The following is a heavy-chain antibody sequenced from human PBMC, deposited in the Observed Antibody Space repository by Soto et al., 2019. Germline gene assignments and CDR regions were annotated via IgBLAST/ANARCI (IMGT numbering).Heavy chain of an antibody. V-gene: IGHV4-31*03. CDR2: IYSSGST. D-gene: IGHD5-18*01. Sequence: QVQLQESGPGLVKPSQTLSLTCSVSGGSISSGGYYWSWVRQDSGKGLEWIGYIYSSGSTYHNPSLESRVSISIDTSKNHFSLTLTSVTAADTAVYFCARGTYTYGYAIDIWGQGTLVTVSS. J-gene: IGHJ4*02. CDR1: GGSISSGGYY. CDR3: ARGTYTYGYAIDI.